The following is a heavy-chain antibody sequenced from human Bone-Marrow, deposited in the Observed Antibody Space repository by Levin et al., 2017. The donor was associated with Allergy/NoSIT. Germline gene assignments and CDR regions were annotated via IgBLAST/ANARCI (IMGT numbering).Heavy chain of an antibody. J-gene: IGHJ3*01. V-gene: IGHV3-23*01. CDR3: ATDQRLYCGGDCYDAFDV. CDR2: VSGTGDNK. CDR1: GFTFSAYA. D-gene: IGHD2-21*02. Sequence: PGGSLRLSCAASGFTFSAYAMTWVRQAPGKGLEWVSAVSGTGDNKYYADSVKGRFTISRDTSRSTVFLQLNRLRVEDSALYYCATDQRLYCGGDCYDAFDVWGQGTMVTVSS.